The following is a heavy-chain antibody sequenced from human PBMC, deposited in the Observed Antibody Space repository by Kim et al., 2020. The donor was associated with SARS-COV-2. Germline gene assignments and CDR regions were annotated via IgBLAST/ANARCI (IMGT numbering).Heavy chain of an antibody. CDR3: AREWYEGSGSPPGPYYYGMDV. D-gene: IGHD3-10*01. CDR2: IYTSGST. J-gene: IGHJ6*02. Sequence: SETLSLTCTVSGGSISSYYWSWIRQPAGKGLEWIGRIYTSGSTNYNPSLKSRVTMSVDTSKNQFSLKLSSVTAADTAVYYCAREWYEGSGSPPGPYYYGMDVWGQGTTVTVSS. CDR1: GGSISSYY. V-gene: IGHV4-4*07.